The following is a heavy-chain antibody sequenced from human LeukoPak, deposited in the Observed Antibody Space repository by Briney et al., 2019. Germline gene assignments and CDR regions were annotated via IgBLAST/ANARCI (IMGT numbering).Heavy chain of an antibody. V-gene: IGHV1-18*01. CDR3: ARDSSGWFTFDY. CDR1: GYTFTSYG. D-gene: IGHD6-19*01. CDR2: ISAYNGNT. Sequence: SVKVSCKASGYTFTSYGISWVRQAPGQGLEWMRWISAYNGNTNYAQKLQGRVTMTTDTSTSTAYMELRSLRSDDTAVYYCARDSSGWFTFDYWGQGTLVTVSS. J-gene: IGHJ4*02.